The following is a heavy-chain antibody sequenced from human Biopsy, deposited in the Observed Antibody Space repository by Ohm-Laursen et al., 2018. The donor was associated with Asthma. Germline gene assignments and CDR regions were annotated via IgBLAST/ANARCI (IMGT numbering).Heavy chain of an antibody. V-gene: IGHV4-34*01. Sequence: SDTLSLTCSMYGLSSSGYYWTWIRQPPGKGLEWIGESDHRGNTNINPTLKSRVTISKDKSANEFSLKMRSVTAADTAIYYCARGPEWSGLDIWGQGTTATVSS. J-gene: IGHJ6*02. D-gene: IGHD3-3*01. CDR1: GLSSSGYY. CDR3: ARGPEWSGLDI. CDR2: SDHRGNT.